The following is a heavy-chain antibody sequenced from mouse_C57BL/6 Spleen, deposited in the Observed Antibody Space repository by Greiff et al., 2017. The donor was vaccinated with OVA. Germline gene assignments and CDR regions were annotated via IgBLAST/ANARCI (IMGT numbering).Heavy chain of an antibody. V-gene: IGHV2-9-1*01. D-gene: IGHD2-4*01. J-gene: IGHJ4*01. CDR1: GFSLTSYA. CDR2: IWTGGGT. CDR3: ASLYYDYLYAMDY. Sequence: VKLQESGPGLVAPSQSLSITCTVSGFSLTSYAISWVRQPPGKGLEWLGVIWTGGGTNYNSALKSRLSISKDNSKSQVFLKMNSLQTDDTARYYCASLYYDYLYAMDYWGQGTSVTVSS.